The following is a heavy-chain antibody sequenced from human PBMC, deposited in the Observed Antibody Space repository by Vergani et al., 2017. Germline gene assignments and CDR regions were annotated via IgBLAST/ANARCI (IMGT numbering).Heavy chain of an antibody. V-gene: IGHV3-53*01. Sequence: EVQLVESGGGLIQPGGSLRLSCAASGFTVSSNYMSWVRQAPGKGLEWVSVIYSGGSTYYADSVKGRFTISRDNSKNTLYLQMNSLRAEDTAVYYCARDGRAYGDYSFFDYWGQGTLVTVSS. CDR1: GFTVSSNY. J-gene: IGHJ4*02. CDR3: ARDGRAYGDYSFFDY. CDR2: IYSGGST. D-gene: IGHD4-17*01.